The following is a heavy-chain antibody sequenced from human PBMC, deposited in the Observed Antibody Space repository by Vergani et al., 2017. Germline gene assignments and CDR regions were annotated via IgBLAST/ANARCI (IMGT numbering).Heavy chain of an antibody. V-gene: IGHV3-53*04. CDR2: IYSGGST. CDR3: ARDTGSITMISVYFDY. Sequence: EVQLVESGGGLVQPGGSLRLSCAASGFTVSSNYMSWVRQAPGKGLEWVSVIYSGGSTYHADSVKGRFTISRHNSKNTLYLQMNSLRAEDTAVYYCARDTGSITMISVYFDYWGQGTLVTVSS. J-gene: IGHJ4*02. D-gene: IGHD3-22*01. CDR1: GFTVSSNY.